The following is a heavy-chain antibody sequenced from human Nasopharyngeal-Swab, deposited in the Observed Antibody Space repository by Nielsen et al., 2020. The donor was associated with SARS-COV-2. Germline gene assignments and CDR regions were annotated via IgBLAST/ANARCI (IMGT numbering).Heavy chain of an antibody. CDR2: ISYDGSSK. Sequence: GESLKISCAASGFTFSSYAMHWVRQAPGKGLEWVAVISYDGSSKYYADSVKGRFTISRDNSKNTLYLQMNSLRAEDTAVYYCARDGGRGSYLDYWGQGTLVTVSS. CDR3: ARDGGRGSYLDY. J-gene: IGHJ4*02. D-gene: IGHD1-26*01. V-gene: IGHV3-30-3*01. CDR1: GFTFSSYA.